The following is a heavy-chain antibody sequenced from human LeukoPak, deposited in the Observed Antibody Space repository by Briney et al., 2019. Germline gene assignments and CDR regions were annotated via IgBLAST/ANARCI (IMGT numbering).Heavy chain of an antibody. D-gene: IGHD3-3*01. V-gene: IGHV3-30*18. CDR3: ANTYYDFWSGYLGAFDI. CDR2: MSYDGSNK. CDR1: GFTFSSYG. J-gene: IGHJ3*02. Sequence: PGRSLRLSCAASGFTFSSYGMPWVRQAPGKGLEWVALMSYDGSNKYYADSVKGRFTISRDNSKNTLYLQMNSLRAEDTAVYYCANTYYDFWSGYLGAFDIWGQGTVVTVSS.